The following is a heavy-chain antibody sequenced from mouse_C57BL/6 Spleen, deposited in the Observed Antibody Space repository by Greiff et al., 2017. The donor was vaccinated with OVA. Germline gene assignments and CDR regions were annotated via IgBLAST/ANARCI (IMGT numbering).Heavy chain of an antibody. V-gene: IGHV1-54*01. CDR3: ARSSGYWFAY. Sequence: VQLQQSGAELVRPGTSVKVSCKASGYAFTNYLIEWVKQRPGQGLEWIGVINPGSGGTNYNEKFKGKATLTADKSSSTAYMQLSSLTSEDSAVYFCARSSGYWFAYWGQGTLVTVSA. CDR2: INPGSGGT. CDR1: GYAFTNYL. J-gene: IGHJ3*01. D-gene: IGHD3-2*02.